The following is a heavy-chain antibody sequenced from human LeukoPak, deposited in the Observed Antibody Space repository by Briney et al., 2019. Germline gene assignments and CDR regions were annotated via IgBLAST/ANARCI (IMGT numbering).Heavy chain of an antibody. D-gene: IGHD6-19*01. CDR3: ARDRRYSSGWEYFDY. Sequence: GRSLRLSCAASGFTFSSYAMHWVRQAPGKGLEWVAVISYDGSNKYYADSVKGRFTISRDNSKNTLYLQMNSLRAEDTAVYYCARDRRYSSGWEYFDYWGQGTLVTVSS. J-gene: IGHJ4*02. V-gene: IGHV3-30*04. CDR2: ISYDGSNK. CDR1: GFTFSSYA.